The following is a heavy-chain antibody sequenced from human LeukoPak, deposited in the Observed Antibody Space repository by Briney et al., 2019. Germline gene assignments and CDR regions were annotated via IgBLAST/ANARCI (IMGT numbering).Heavy chain of an antibody. V-gene: IGHV3-21*01. Sequence: NPGGSLRLSCAASGFTFSSYSMNWVRQAPGKGLEWVSSISSSSSYIYHADSVKGRFTISRDNAKNSLYLQMNSLRAEDTAVYYCARSDSSIAVAGVDYWGQGTLVTVSS. CDR2: ISSSSSYI. CDR1: GFTFSSYS. J-gene: IGHJ4*02. D-gene: IGHD6-19*01. CDR3: ARSDSSIAVAGVDY.